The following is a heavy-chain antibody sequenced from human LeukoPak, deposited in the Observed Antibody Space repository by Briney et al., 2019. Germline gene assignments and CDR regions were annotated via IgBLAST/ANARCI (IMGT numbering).Heavy chain of an antibody. CDR2: ISAYNGNT. J-gene: IGHJ6*03. V-gene: IGHV1-18*01. D-gene: IGHD3-3*01. CDR1: GYTFTSYG. CDR3: ARNYDFWSGYLQYYYYYYYMDV. Sequence: ASVKVSCKASGYTFTSYGISWVRQAPGKGLEGLGWISAYNGNTNYAQKLQGRVTMTTDTSTSTAYMELRSLRSDDTAVYYCARNYDFWSGYLQYYYYYYYMDVWGKGTTVTVSS.